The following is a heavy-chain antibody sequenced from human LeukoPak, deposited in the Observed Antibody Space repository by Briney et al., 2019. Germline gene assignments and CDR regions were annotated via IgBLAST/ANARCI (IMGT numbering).Heavy chain of an antibody. Sequence: GGSLRLSCAASGFTFSDFWMHWVRQDPGKGLVWVSRINGDGGTTVYADSVKGRFTISRDNAKNTLYLQMNSLRAEDTAVYYCARGWITRVSDWGQGTLVTVSP. J-gene: IGHJ4*02. D-gene: IGHD7-27*01. V-gene: IGHV3-74*01. CDR1: GFTFSDFW. CDR3: ARGWITRVSD. CDR2: INGDGGTT.